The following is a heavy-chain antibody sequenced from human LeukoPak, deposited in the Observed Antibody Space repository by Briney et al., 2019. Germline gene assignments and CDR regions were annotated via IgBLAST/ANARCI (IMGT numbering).Heavy chain of an antibody. Sequence: GASVKVSCKASGYTFTSYGISWVRQAPGQGLEWMGWISAYNGNTNYAQKLQGRVTMTTDTSTSTAYMELRSLRSDDTALYYCAREGGNYGDLYWYFDLWGRGTLVTVSS. CDR1: GYTFTSYG. D-gene: IGHD4-17*01. V-gene: IGHV1-18*01. CDR3: AREGGNYGDLYWYFDL. J-gene: IGHJ2*01. CDR2: ISAYNGNT.